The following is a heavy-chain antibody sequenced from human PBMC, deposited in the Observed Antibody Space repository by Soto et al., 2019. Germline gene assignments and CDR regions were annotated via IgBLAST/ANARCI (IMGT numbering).Heavy chain of an antibody. Sequence: GPSVHAAWMTSVDRFSRYAVSWGRQAAGQGLDWMGGIIPIFGTANYAQKFQGRVTITADKSTSTAYMELSSLRSEDTAVYYCARGALVAGLNYYYYYGMDVWGQGTTVTVSS. J-gene: IGHJ6*02. D-gene: IGHD6-19*01. CDR1: VDRFSRYA. V-gene: IGHV1-69*06. CDR3: ARGALVAGLNYYYYYGMDV. CDR2: IIPIFGTA.